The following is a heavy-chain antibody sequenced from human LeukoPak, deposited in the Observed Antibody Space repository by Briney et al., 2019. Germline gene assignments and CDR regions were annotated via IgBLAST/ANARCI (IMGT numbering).Heavy chain of an antibody. Sequence: SETLSLTCTVSGGSISSGNYYWSWIRQHPGKGLEWIGYMYYRGSTYYNPSLKSRVTISVDTSKNQFSLKLSSVTAADTAVYYCARSYGYGTNFDYWGQGTLVTVSS. CDR1: GGSISSGNYY. V-gene: IGHV4-31*03. CDR2: MYYRGST. CDR3: ARSYGYGTNFDY. D-gene: IGHD5-18*01. J-gene: IGHJ4*02.